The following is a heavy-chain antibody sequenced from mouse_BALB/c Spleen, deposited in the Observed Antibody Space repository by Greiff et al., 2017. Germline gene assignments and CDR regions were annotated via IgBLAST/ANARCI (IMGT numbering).Heavy chain of an antibody. CDR1: GYTFTSYW. Sequence: QVQLQQPGAELVKPGASVKLSCKASGYTFTSYWLHWVKQRPGQGLEWIGEINPSNGRTNYNEKFKSKATLTVDKSSSTAYMQLSSLTSEDSAVYYCARCSSYGWFAYWGQGTLVTVSA. CDR3: ARCSSYGWFAY. D-gene: IGHD1-1*01. V-gene: IGHV1S81*02. J-gene: IGHJ3*01. CDR2: INPSNGRT.